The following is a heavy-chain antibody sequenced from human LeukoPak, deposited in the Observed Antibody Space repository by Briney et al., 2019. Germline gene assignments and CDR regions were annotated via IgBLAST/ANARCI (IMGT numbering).Heavy chain of an antibody. CDR1: GGSISSSNW. CDR2: IYHSGST. D-gene: IGHD1-26*01. Sequence: SETLSLTCAVSGGSISSSNWWSWVRQPPGKGLEWIGEIYHSGSTNYNPSLKSRVTISVDTSKNQFSLKLSSVTAADTAVYYCARRGSYLDYYYYMDVWGKGTTVTISS. CDR3: ARRGSYLDYYYYMDV. J-gene: IGHJ6*03. V-gene: IGHV4-4*02.